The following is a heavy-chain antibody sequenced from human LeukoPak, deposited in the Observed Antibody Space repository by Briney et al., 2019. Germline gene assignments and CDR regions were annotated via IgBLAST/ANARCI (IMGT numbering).Heavy chain of an antibody. CDR1: GYTFTGYY. CDR2: INPNSGGT. J-gene: IGHJ3*02. D-gene: IGHD6-19*01. Sequence: ASVKVSCKASGYTFTGYYMHWVRQAPGQGLEWMGWINPNSGGTNYAQKFQGRVTMTRDTSISTAYMELSWLRSDDMAVYYCAREVAVPGVNAFDIWGQGTRVTVSS. CDR3: AREVAVPGVNAFDI. V-gene: IGHV1-2*02.